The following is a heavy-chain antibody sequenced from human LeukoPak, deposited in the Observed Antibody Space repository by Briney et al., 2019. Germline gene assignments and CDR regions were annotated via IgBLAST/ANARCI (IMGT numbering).Heavy chain of an antibody. Sequence: GGSLRLSCAASGFTFSNYAMSWVRQAPGMGLEWVSAISGSGGSTYYADSVKGRFTISRDNSKNTLYVQMNSLRAEDTAVYYCAKGGNYGGDYFDYWGQGTLVTVSS. CDR2: ISGSGGST. CDR3: AKGGNYGGDYFDY. J-gene: IGHJ4*02. CDR1: GFTFSNYA. V-gene: IGHV3-23*01. D-gene: IGHD4-23*01.